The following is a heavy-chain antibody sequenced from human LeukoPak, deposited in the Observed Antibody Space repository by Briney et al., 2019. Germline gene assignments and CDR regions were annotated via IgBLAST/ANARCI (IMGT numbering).Heavy chain of an antibody. CDR2: ISSNGGST. CDR3: ARGGLTVTTYIPYQH. D-gene: IGHD4-11*01. Sequence: PGGSLRLSCAASGFTFSSYAMHWVRQAPGKGLEYVSAISSNGGSTYYANSVKGRFTISRDNSKNTLYLQMGSLRAEDMAVYYCARGGLTVTTYIPYQHWGQGTLVTVSS. J-gene: IGHJ1*01. CDR1: GFTFSSYA. V-gene: IGHV3-64*01.